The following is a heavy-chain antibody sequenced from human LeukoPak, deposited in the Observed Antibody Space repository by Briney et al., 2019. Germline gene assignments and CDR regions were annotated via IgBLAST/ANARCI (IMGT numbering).Heavy chain of an antibody. CDR2: IIPIFGTA. V-gene: IGHV1-69*05. J-gene: IGHJ6*03. Sequence: AISWVRQAPGQGLEWMGRIIPIFGTANYAQKFQGRVTITTDESTSTAYMELSSLRSEDTAVYYCARVRLHVDNGVWLTYYMDVWGKGTTVTVSS. CDR3: ARVRLHVDNGVWLTYYMDV. D-gene: IGHD2-8*01. CDR1: A.